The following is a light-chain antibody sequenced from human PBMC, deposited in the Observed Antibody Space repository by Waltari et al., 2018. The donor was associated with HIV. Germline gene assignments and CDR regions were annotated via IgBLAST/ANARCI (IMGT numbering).Light chain of an antibody. CDR3: CSYTIARTFL. CDR2: DVN. J-gene: IGLJ3*02. V-gene: IGLV2-14*03. Sequence: QSALTQPAYVSGSPGQSITIPCTGTSSDVGAFNYVSWPQQHPGMAPKLIIYDVNKQPAGVSSRFSGSKSGDTASLTISALRAEDEGDYYCCSYTIARTFLFGGGTKLTVL. CDR1: SSDVGAFNY.